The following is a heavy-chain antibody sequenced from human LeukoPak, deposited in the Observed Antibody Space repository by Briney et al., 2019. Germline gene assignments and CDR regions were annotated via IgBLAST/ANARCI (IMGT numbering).Heavy chain of an antibody. J-gene: IGHJ5*02. CDR3: ARSYYYDSRIDP. Sequence: SETLSLTCTVSGGSISSGGYYWSWIRQPPGKGLEWIAYMYYSGSTYYNPSLKSRVAMSADTSKNQLSLKLSSVTAADTAVYYCARSYYYDSRIDPWGQGTLVTVSS. CDR1: GGSISSGGYY. D-gene: IGHD3-22*01. CDR2: MYYSGST. V-gene: IGHV4-30-4*01.